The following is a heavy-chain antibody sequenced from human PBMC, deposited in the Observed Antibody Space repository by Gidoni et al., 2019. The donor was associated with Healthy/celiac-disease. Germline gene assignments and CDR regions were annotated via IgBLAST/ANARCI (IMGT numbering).Heavy chain of an antibody. CDR2: INPNSGGT. Sequence: QVQLVQSGAEVQKPGASVKVSCKASGSTFTGYYMHWVRQAPGQGLEWMGWINPNSGGTNYAQKFQGWVTMTRDTSISTAYMELSRLRSDDTAVYYCARERCYCSSTSCYDRCGMDVWGQGTTVTVSS. CDR1: GSTFTGYY. D-gene: IGHD2-2*01. CDR3: ARERCYCSSTSCYDRCGMDV. J-gene: IGHJ6*02. V-gene: IGHV1-2*04.